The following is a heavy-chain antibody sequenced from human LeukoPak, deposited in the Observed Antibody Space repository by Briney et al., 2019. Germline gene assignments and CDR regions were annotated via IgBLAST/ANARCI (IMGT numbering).Heavy chain of an antibody. CDR1: GGSISSYY. J-gene: IGHJ6*03. CDR2: IYTSGST. CDR3: ARVVPAARFNYYYYMDV. V-gene: IGHV4-4*07. Sequence: SETLSLTCTVSGGSISSYYWSWIRLPAGKGLEWIGRIYTSGSTNYNPSLKSRVTMSVDTSKNQFSLKLSSVTAADAAVYYCARVVPAARFNYYYYMDVWGKGTTVTVSS. D-gene: IGHD2-2*01.